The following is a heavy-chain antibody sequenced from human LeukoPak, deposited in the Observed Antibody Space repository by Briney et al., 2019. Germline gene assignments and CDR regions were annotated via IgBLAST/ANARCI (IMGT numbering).Heavy chain of an antibody. D-gene: IGHD5-12*01. CDR2: IKGRGGST. CDR3: AKSVSGYLEYFQH. V-gene: IGHV3-23*01. J-gene: IGHJ1*01. CDR1: GFTFSIYA. Sequence: PGGSLRLSCAASGFTFSIYAMSWVRQAPGRGLVGVLSIKGRGGSTHYADSVKGRFTISRDNSKNTLYLQMNSLRADDTAVYYCAKSVSGYLEYFQHWGQGTLVTVSS.